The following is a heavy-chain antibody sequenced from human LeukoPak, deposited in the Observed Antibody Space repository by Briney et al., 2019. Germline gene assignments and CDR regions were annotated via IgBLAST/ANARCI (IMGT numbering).Heavy chain of an antibody. Sequence: ASVKVSCKASGYTFTSYYMHWVRQAPGQGLEWMGIINPSGGSTSYAQKFQGRVTMTRDTSTSTVYMELSSLRSEDTAVYYCARDRSLAPHRSNWFDPWGQGTLATVSS. CDR3: ARDRSLAPHRSNWFDP. D-gene: IGHD3-10*01. J-gene: IGHJ5*02. CDR2: INPSGGST. V-gene: IGHV1-46*01. CDR1: GYTFTSYY.